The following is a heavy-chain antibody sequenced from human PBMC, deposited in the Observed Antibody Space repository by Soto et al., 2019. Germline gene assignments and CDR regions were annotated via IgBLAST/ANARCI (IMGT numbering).Heavy chain of an antibody. V-gene: IGHV3-15*07. D-gene: IGHD6-6*01. CDR3: TTDPFXYSSSSFGVPSVDY. J-gene: IGHJ4*02. CDR2: IKSKTDGGTT. CDR1: GFTFSNAW. Sequence: GGSLRLSCAASGFTFSNAWMNWVRQAPGKGLEWVGRIKSKTDGGTTDYAAPVKGRFTISRDDSKNTLYLQMNSLKTEDTAVYYCTTDPFXYSSSSFGVPSVDYWGEGTLVTVSS.